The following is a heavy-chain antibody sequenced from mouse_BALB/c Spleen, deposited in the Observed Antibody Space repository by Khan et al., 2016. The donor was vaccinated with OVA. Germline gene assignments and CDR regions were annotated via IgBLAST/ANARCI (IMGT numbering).Heavy chain of an antibody. J-gene: IGHJ3*01. V-gene: IGHV14-3*02. D-gene: IGHD4-1*01. CDR2: IDPANGNT. Sequence: EVQLKQSGAELVTPAASVKLSCTASGFTIEDTYMHWVKQRPEQGLEWLGRIDPANGNTKYAPKFQDKATITADTSSNTAYLQNSSQTAEDAAVYYCARDYWDVIAYWGQGTLVTVSA. CDR1: GFTIEDTY. CDR3: ARDYWDVIAY.